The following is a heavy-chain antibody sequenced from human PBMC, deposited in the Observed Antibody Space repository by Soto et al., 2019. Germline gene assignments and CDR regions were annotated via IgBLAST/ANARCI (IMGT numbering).Heavy chain of an antibody. CDR2: IYYTGST. J-gene: IGHJ4*02. Sequence: QVQLQESGPGLVKPSQTLSLTCTVSGGSISSGGYYWSWIRQHPGKGLAWIGYIYYTGSTYYNPSLKSRVTISVDTSKNQCSRKLSSVTAADTYVYSCARWPQLEPRFDYWGQGTLVTVSS. D-gene: IGHD1-1*01. CDR1: GGSISSGGYY. V-gene: IGHV4-31*03. CDR3: ARWPQLEPRFDY.